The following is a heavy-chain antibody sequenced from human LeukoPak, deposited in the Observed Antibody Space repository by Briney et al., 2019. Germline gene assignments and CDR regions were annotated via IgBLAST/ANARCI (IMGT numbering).Heavy chain of an antibody. CDR3: ARQDYYYDSSGYPSWFDR. CDR2: IYYSGGT. V-gene: IGHV4-39*01. D-gene: IGHD3-22*01. CDR1: GGSLSSSSYY. Sequence: SETLSLTCTVSGGSLSSSSYYWGWIRQPPGKGLEWIGSIYYSGGTYYNPSLKSRVTISVDTSKNQFSLKLSSVTAADTAVYYCARQDYYYDSSGYPSWFDRWGQGTLVTVSS. J-gene: IGHJ5*02.